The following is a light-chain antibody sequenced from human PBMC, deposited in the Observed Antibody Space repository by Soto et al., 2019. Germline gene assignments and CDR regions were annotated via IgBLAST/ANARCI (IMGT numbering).Light chain of an antibody. V-gene: IGLV1-47*01. J-gene: IGLJ3*02. CDR2: RND. CDR3: AAWDVSLSALV. Sequence: QSVLTQPPSASGTPGQRGTISCAGSSSNIESNYVYWYQQLPGSAPKLRIYRNDQRPSGVPDRFSGSKSGTSASLAISGLRSEDEADYYCAAWDVSLSALVFGGGTKVTVL. CDR1: SSNIESNY.